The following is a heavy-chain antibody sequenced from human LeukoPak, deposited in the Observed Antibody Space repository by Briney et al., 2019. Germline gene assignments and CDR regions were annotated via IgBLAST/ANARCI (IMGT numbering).Heavy chain of an antibody. CDR3: ANLVYSSSPSDY. CDR2: ISGSGGST. J-gene: IGHJ4*02. V-gene: IGHV3-23*01. D-gene: IGHD6-13*01. Sequence: GGSLRLSCAASGFTFSSYAMSWVRQAPGKGLEWVSAISGSGGSTYYADSVKGRFTISRGNSKNTLYLQMNSLRAEDTAAYYCANLVYSSSPSDYWGQGTLVTVSS. CDR1: GFTFSSYA.